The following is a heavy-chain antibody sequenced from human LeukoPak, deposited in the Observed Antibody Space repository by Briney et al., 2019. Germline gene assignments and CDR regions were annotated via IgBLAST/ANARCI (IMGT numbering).Heavy chain of an antibody. D-gene: IGHD6-19*01. CDR1: GGSISSYY. CDR3: ARGGTSGWYPYYFDY. J-gene: IGHJ4*02. Sequence: SETLSLTCTVSGGSISSYYWSWIRQPAGKGLEWIGRIYTSGSTNYNPSLKSRVTMSVDTSKNQFSLKLSSVTAADTAVYYCARGGTSGWYPYYFDYWGQGTLITVSS. V-gene: IGHV4-4*07. CDR2: IYTSGST.